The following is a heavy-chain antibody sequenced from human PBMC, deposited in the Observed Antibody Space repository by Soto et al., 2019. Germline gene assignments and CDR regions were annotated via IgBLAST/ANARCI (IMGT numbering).Heavy chain of an antibody. Sequence: PSETLSLTCTVSGGSISSGGYYWSWIRQHPGKGLEWIGYIYYSGSTYYNPSLKSRVTISVDTSKNQFSLKLSSVTAADTAVYYCARDKATTVTNYYYYYGMGVWGQGTTVTVSS. D-gene: IGHD4-17*01. CDR2: IYYSGST. CDR3: ARDKATTVTNYYYYYGMGV. J-gene: IGHJ6*02. CDR1: GGSISSGGYY. V-gene: IGHV4-31*03.